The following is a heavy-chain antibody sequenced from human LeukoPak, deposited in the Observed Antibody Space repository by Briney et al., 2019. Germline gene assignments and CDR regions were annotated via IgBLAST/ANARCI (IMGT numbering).Heavy chain of an antibody. CDR1: GYTFTGYY. CDR3: AIVEMATIGDY. V-gene: IGHV1-8*02. J-gene: IGHJ4*02. D-gene: IGHD5-24*01. Sequence: ASVKVSCKASGYTFTGYYMHWVRQAPGQGLEWMGWMNPNSGNTGYAQKFQGRVTMTRNTSISTAYMELSSLRSEDTAVYYCAIVEMATIGDYWGQGTLVTVSS. CDR2: MNPNSGNT.